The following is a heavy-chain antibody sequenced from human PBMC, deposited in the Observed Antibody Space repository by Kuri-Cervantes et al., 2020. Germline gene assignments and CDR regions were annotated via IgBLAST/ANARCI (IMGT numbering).Heavy chain of an antibody. J-gene: IGHJ4*02. CDR2: INHSGST. V-gene: IGHV4-34*01. CDR1: GGSFSGYY. CDR3: ARHRWFRALDY. D-gene: IGHD2-15*01. Sequence: SETLSLTCAVYGGSFSGYYWSWIRQPPGKGLEWIGEINHSGSTNYNPSLKSRVTISVDTSKNQFSLKLSSVTAADTAVYYCARHRWFRALDYWGQGALVTVSS.